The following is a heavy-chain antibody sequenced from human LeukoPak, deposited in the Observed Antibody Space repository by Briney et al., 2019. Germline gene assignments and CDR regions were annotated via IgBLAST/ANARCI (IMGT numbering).Heavy chain of an antibody. V-gene: IGHV4-39*01. J-gene: IGHJ4*02. CDR2: IYYSGTT. CDR3: ARHGGYCSSTSCYGSLLDY. CDR1: GGSISSSDYY. Sequence: SETLSLTCTVSGGSISSSDYYWGWIRQPPGKGLEWTGGIYYSGTTYYNPSLKSRVTTSVDTSKNQFSLKLSSVTAADTAVYYCARHGGYCSSTSCYGSLLDYWGQGTLVTVSS. D-gene: IGHD2-2*01.